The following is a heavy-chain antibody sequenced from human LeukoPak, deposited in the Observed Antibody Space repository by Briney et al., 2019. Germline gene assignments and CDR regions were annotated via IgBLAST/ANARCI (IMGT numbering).Heavy chain of an antibody. CDR2: IYHSGST. Sequence: SETLSLTCAVSGGSISSGGYSWSWIRQPPGKGLEWIGYIYHSGSTYYNPSLKSRVTISVDRSKNQFSLKLSSVTAADTAVYYCARGRKARPVEVAYYYYGMDVWGQGTTVTVSS. CDR1: GGSISSGGYS. V-gene: IGHV4-30-2*01. J-gene: IGHJ6*02. CDR3: ARGRKARPVEVAYYYYGMDV. D-gene: IGHD6-6*01.